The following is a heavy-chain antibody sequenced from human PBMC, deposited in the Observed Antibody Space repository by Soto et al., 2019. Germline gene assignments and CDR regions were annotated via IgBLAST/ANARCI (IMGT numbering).Heavy chain of an antibody. J-gene: IGHJ5*02. CDR1: GGSISSYY. CDR2: IYTSGST. CDR3: ASSRAGPWFGESAGFDP. Sequence: SETLSLTCTVSGGSISSYYWSWIRQPAGKGLEWIGRIYTSGSTNYNPSLKSRVTMSVDTSKNQFSLKLSSVTAADTAVYYCASSRAGPWFGESAGFDPWGQGTLVTVSS. D-gene: IGHD3-10*01. V-gene: IGHV4-4*07.